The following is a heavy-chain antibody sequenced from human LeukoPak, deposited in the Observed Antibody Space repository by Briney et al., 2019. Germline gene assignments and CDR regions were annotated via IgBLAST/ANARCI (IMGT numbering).Heavy chain of an antibody. CDR2: ISGSGGST. V-gene: IGHV3-23*01. J-gene: IGHJ4*02. CDR1: GFTFSSYA. Sequence: PGGSLRLSCAASGFTFSSYAMSWVRQAPGKGLEWVSAISGSGGSTYYADSVKGRFTTSRDNSKNTLYLQMNSLRAEDTAVYYCAKDGYSYGTGFDYWGQGTLVTVSS. D-gene: IGHD5-18*01. CDR3: AKDGYSYGTGFDY.